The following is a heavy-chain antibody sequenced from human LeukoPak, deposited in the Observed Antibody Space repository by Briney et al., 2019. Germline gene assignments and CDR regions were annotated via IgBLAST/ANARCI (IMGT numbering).Heavy chain of an antibody. CDR1: GGSFSGYD. Sequence: SETLSLTCGVDGGSFSGYDWSWVRQPPGKGLEWIGEINYGGDTNYNPSLKSRVTISVDTSKNQFSLKVRSVTAADTAVYFCARGLGWRVTPMGLFYMDVWGEGATVTVSS. CDR3: ARGLGWRVTPMGLFYMDV. V-gene: IGHV4-34*01. J-gene: IGHJ6*03. D-gene: IGHD2-21*02. CDR2: INYGGDT.